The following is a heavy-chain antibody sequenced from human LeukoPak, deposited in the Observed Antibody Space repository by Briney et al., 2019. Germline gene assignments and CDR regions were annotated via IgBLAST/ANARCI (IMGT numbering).Heavy chain of an antibody. CDR2: IYHSGST. J-gene: IGHJ5*02. D-gene: IGHD6-13*01. V-gene: IGHV4-4*02. CDR3: ARDKELAAAGNWFDP. Sequence: PSGTLSLTCAVSGGSISSSNWWSWVRQPPGKGLEWIGEIYHSGSTNYNPSLKSRVTILVDKSKNQFSLKLSSVTAADTAVYYCARDKELAAAGNWFDPWGQGTLVTVSS. CDR1: GGSISSSNW.